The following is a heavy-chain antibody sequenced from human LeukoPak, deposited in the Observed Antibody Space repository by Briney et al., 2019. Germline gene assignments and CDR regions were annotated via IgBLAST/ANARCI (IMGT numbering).Heavy chain of an antibody. CDR3: ARGHYDVLAASYKWTPDY. V-gene: IGHV3-21*01. CDR1: GFTFNTFN. Sequence: GSLRLSCAASGFTFNTFNMNWVRQAPGKGLEWVSSITSGGDYIYYADSVKGRFTTSRDNAKNSLSLQLNSLRVEDTAVYYCARGHYDVLAASYKWTPDYWGQGALVTVSS. J-gene: IGHJ4*02. CDR2: ITSGGDYI. D-gene: IGHD3-9*01.